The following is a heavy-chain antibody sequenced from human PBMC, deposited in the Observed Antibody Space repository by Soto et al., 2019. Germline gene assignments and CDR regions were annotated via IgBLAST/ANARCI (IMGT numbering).Heavy chain of an antibody. CDR1: GFTFINYA. D-gene: IGHD3-22*01. CDR2: ISGSGGST. Sequence: GGSLRLSCAASGFTFINYAMSWVRQAPGKGLEWVSAISGSGGSTYYADSVKGRFTISRDNSKNTLYLQMNSLRAEDTAVYYCAKVRDSSGYYYGMDFDYWGQGTLVTVSS. CDR3: AKVRDSSGYYYGMDFDY. J-gene: IGHJ4*02. V-gene: IGHV3-23*01.